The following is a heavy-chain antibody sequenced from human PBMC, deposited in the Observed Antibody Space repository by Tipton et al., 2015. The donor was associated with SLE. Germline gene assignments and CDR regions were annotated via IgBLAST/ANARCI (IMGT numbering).Heavy chain of an antibody. D-gene: IGHD2-2*01. CDR2: INSDGSST. Sequence: SLRLSCAASGFTFSSYWMHWVRQAPGKGLVWVSRINSDGSSTTYADSVKGRFTISRDNAKNTLYLQMNSLRAEDTAAYYCARSDCSSTSCYAFDIWGQGTMVTVSS. CDR3: ARSDCSSTSCYAFDI. V-gene: IGHV3-74*01. CDR1: GFTFSSYW. J-gene: IGHJ3*02.